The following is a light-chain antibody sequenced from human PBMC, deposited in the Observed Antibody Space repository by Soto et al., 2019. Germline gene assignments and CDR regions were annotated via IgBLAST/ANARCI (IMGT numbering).Light chain of an antibody. CDR3: GSYASATLI. V-gene: IGLV2-14*03. J-gene: IGLJ2*01. Sequence: QSALTQPASVPGSPGQSITISCTGTSSDIGAYDYVSWFQQYSGKAPTLIIYEVRFRPSGVSSRFSGSKSGNTASLTISGLQTEDEADYYCGSYASATLIFGGGTKVTVL. CDR1: SSDIGAYDY. CDR2: EVR.